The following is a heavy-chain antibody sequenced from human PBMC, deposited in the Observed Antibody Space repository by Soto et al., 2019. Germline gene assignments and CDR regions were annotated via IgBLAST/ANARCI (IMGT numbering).Heavy chain of an antibody. Sequence: GGSLRLSCAASGFTFDDYALHWVRQAPGKGLEWVSGISWNSGSIGYADSVKGRFTISRDNAKNSLYLQMNSLRAEDTALYYCAKGGSGSYNNLFVSWGQGTLVTVFS. V-gene: IGHV3-9*01. CDR2: ISWNSGSI. J-gene: IGHJ4*02. CDR1: GFTFDDYA. D-gene: IGHD3-10*01. CDR3: AKGGSGSYNNLFVS.